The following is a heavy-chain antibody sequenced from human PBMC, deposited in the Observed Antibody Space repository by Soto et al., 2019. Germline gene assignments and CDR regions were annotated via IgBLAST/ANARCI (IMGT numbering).Heavy chain of an antibody. J-gene: IGHJ4*02. CDR2: IWYAGSNK. CDR3: ARWGTGYTARGLDY. D-gene: IGHD5-18*01. V-gene: IGHV3-33*01. Sequence: QVQLVESGGGVVQPGRSLRLSCAASGFTFSSYGMHWVRQAPGKGLEWVAVIWYAGSNKYYADSVKGRFTISRDNSKNTLYLRMNSLRAEDTAVYYCARWGTGYTARGLDYWGQGTLVTVSS. CDR1: GFTFSSYG.